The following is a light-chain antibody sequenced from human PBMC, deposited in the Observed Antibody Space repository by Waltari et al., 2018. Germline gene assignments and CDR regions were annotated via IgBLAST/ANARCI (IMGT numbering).Light chain of an antibody. Sequence: EIVLTQSPGPLSLSPGERATLSCRASQSVGRSLTWYQQTPGQAPRLLIYGASSRATGSPDRFSGSGSGTDFSLTISRLEPEDFALYYCQHYVRLPVSFGQGTKVDIK. CDR2: GAS. CDR3: QHYVRLPVS. V-gene: IGKV3-20*01. J-gene: IGKJ1*01. CDR1: QSVGRS.